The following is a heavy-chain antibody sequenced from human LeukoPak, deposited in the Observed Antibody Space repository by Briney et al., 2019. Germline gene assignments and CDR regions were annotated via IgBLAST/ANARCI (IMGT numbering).Heavy chain of an antibody. CDR2: IDSTGGDT. V-gene: IGHV3-23*01. Sequence: GGSLRLSCAASGFTFSSCAMSWVRQAPGKGLEWVSTIDSTGGDTYYPDSVKGRFTISRDNSKNTLYLQMNSLRADDTAVYYCAKQWLRLDCWGQGALVTVSS. D-gene: IGHD5-12*01. J-gene: IGHJ4*02. CDR3: AKQWLRLDC. CDR1: GFTFSSCA.